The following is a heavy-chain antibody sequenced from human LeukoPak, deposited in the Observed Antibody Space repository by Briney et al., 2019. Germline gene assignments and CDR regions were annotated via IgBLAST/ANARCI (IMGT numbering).Heavy chain of an antibody. Sequence: ASVKVSCKASGYTFTSYGISWVRQAPGQGLEWMGWISAYNGNTNYAQKLQGRVTITTDTSTSTAYMELRSLRSDDTAVYYCARAPFGWELQPFDYWGQGTLVTVSS. J-gene: IGHJ4*02. CDR2: ISAYNGNT. V-gene: IGHV1-18*01. CDR1: GYTFTSYG. D-gene: IGHD1-26*01. CDR3: ARAPFGWELQPFDY.